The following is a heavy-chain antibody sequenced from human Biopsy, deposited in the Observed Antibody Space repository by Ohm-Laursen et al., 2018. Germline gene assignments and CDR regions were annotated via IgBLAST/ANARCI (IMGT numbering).Heavy chain of an antibody. CDR3: ARDRDRRGWFDP. J-gene: IGHJ5*02. Sequence: SGTLSLTCPVSGGSLSSYSWSWIRQPSGKGLEWIGQIYTSGITNYNSSLKSRVPMSVDTSESKFSRRVGSVTASDTAVYYCARDRDRRGWFDPWGQGTLVTVSS. CDR2: IYTSGIT. D-gene: IGHD1-14*01. CDR1: GGSLSSYS. V-gene: IGHV4-4*07.